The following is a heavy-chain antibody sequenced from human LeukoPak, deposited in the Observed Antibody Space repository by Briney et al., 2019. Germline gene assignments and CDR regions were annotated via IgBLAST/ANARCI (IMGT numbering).Heavy chain of an antibody. Sequence: SETLSLTCIVSGGSISSSSYYWGWIRQPPGKGLEWIGSIYFRGTTYYSPSLKSRVTISVDTSKNHFSLKLSSVTAADTAVYYCARHPKKNGIVGATIYDWGQGTLVTVSS. CDR1: GGSISSSSYY. CDR2: IYFRGTT. J-gene: IGHJ4*02. CDR3: ARHPKKNGIVGATIYD. V-gene: IGHV4-39*01. D-gene: IGHD1-26*01.